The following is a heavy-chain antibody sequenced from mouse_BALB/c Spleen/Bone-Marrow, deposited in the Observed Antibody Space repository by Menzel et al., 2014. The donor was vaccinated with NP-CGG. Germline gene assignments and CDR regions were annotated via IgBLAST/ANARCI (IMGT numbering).Heavy chain of an antibody. V-gene: IGHV1-9*01. CDR1: GYTFSNYW. CDR3: ARGIRNYFDY. Sequence: QVQLQQPGAELMKPGASVKISCKATGYTFSNYWIEWVKQRPGHGLEWIGEILPGSGSSQYNEKLKGKATFTADTSSNTAYMQLSSLTSEDSAVYYCARGIRNYFDYWGQGTTLTVSS. J-gene: IGHJ2*01. D-gene: IGHD3-2*02. CDR2: ILPGSGSS.